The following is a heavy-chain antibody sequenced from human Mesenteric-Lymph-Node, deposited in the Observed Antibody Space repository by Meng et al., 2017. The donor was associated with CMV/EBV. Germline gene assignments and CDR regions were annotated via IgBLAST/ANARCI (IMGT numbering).Heavy chain of an antibody. J-gene: IGHJ4*02. D-gene: IGHD4-17*01. CDR1: GFTFSNYG. CDR3: AKDRGLFSDYARYYFDY. V-gene: IGHV3-30*02. CDR2: IRFDGSDGSDK. Sequence: GGPLRLSCAASGFTFSNYGMHWVRQAPGKGLEWVAFIRFDGSDGSDKSYGDAVKGRFIISRDNSDNTLFLQMNSLRPEDTAVYYCAKDRGLFSDYARYYFDYWGQGTLVTVSS.